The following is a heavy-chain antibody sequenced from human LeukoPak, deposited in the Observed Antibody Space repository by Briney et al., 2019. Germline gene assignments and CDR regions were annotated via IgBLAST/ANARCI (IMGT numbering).Heavy chain of an antibody. Sequence: GESLKISCKGSGYSFTSYWISWVRQIPGKGLEWLGRTDPSDSYTNYSPSFQGHVTISADKSISTAYMQWSSLKASDTAMYYCARHGYCSGGSCSPFDYWGQGTLVTVSS. CDR2: TDPSDSYT. J-gene: IGHJ4*02. V-gene: IGHV5-10-1*01. CDR3: ARHGYCSGGSCSPFDY. CDR1: GYSFTSYW. D-gene: IGHD2-15*01.